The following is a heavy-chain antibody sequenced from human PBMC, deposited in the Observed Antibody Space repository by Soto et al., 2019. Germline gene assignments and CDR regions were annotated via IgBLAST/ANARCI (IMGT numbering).Heavy chain of an antibody. Sequence: GASVKVSCKASGFTFTSSAVQWVRQARGQRLEWIGWIVVGSGNTNYAQKFQERVTITRDMSTSTAYMELSSLRSEDMAVYYCAARGYYGSAGAFTYYYYGMDVWGQGTTVTVSS. D-gene: IGHD3-10*01. V-gene: IGHV1-58*01. J-gene: IGHJ6*02. CDR2: IVVGSGNT. CDR1: GFTFTSSA. CDR3: AARGYYGSAGAFTYYYYGMDV.